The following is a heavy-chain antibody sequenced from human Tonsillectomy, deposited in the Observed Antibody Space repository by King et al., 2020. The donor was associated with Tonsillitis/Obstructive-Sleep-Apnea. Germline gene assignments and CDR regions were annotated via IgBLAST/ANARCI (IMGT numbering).Heavy chain of an antibody. CDR1: GGTFSSYA. V-gene: IGHV1-69*09. D-gene: IGHD5-12*01. J-gene: IGHJ6*03. Sequence: QVQLVESGAEVKKPGSSVKVSCKASGGTFSSYAITWVRQAPGQGLEWMGRIIPMLGIANYAQKFQGRVTITADKSTSTAYMELSSLRSEDTALYYCARADYSGYGNYYYYYMDVWGKGTTVTVSS. CDR2: IIPMLGIA. CDR3: ARADYSGYGNYYYYYMDV.